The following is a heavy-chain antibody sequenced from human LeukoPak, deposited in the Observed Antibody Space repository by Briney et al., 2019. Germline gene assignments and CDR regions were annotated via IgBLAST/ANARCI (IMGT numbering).Heavy chain of an antibody. V-gene: IGHV3-23*01. CDR1: GFTFSSYA. J-gene: IGHJ6*02. Sequence: GGSLRLSCAASGFTFSSYAMSWVRQAPGKGLEWVSAISGSGGSTYYADSVKGRFTISRDNSKNTLYLQMNSLRAEDTAVYYCARDFWSGYYLDYYYGMDVWGQGTTVTVSS. D-gene: IGHD3-3*01. CDR2: ISGSGGST. CDR3: ARDFWSGYYLDYYYGMDV.